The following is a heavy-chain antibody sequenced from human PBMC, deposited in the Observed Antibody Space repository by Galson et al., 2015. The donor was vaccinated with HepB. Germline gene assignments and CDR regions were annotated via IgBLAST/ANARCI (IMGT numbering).Heavy chain of an antibody. CDR2: ISGSGDST. J-gene: IGHJ4*02. D-gene: IGHD3-10*01. Sequence: SLRLSCAASGFTFRSYAMRWVRQAPGKGLEWVSDISGSGDSTYYADSVKGRFTISRDNSKNTLYLQMNSLRAEDTAVYYCAKERGSVITPNDCWGQGTLVTVSS. CDR3: AKERGSVITPNDC. CDR1: GFTFRSYA. V-gene: IGHV3-23*01.